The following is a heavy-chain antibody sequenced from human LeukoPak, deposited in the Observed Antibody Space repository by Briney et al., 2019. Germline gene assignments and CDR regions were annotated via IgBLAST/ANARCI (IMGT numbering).Heavy chain of an antibody. J-gene: IGHJ4*02. CDR2: ISGSGGTT. CDR1: GFTFGSYT. Sequence: GGSLRLSCAASGFTFGSYTMSWVRQAPGKGLEWVSTISGSGGTTYYADSVKGRFTISRDNSKNTLYLQMNSLRAEDTAVCYCAKDISSTTNCYLGCQAAFDYWGQGTPVTVSS. D-gene: IGHD2-2*01. CDR3: AKDISSTTNCYLGCQAAFDY. V-gene: IGHV3-23*01.